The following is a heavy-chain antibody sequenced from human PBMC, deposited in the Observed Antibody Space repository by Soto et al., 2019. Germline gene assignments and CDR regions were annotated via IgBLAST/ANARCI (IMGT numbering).Heavy chain of an antibody. CDR2: IYHSGST. D-gene: IGHD2-15*01. V-gene: IGHV4-30-2*01. J-gene: IGHJ5*02. CDR3: ARLVVAATGDWFDP. Sequence: PSETLSLTCAVSGGSISSGGYSWSWIRQPPGRGLEWIGYIYHSGSTYYNPSLKSRVTISVDRSKNQFSLKLSSVTAADTAVYYCARLVVAATGDWFDPWGQGTLVTVSS. CDR1: GGSISSGGYS.